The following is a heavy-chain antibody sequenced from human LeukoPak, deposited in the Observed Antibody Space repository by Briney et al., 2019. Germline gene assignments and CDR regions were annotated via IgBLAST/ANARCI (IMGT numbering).Heavy chain of an antibody. CDR2: IYYSGST. D-gene: IGHD3-16*01. V-gene: IGHV4-30-4*01. Sequence: SATLSLTCTVSGGSISSGDYYWGWIRQPPGKGLAWIGYIYYSGSTYYNPSLKSRVTISVDTSKNQFSLKLSSVTAADTAVYYCARAHQVGITDAFDIWGQGTMVTVSS. CDR3: ARAHQVGITDAFDI. CDR1: GGSISSGDYY. J-gene: IGHJ3*02.